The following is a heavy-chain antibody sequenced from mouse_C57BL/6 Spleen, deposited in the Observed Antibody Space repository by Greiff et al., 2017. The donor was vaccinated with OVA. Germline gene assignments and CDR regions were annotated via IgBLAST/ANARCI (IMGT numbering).Heavy chain of an antibody. V-gene: IGHV5-16*01. J-gene: IGHJ1*03. CDR2: INYDGSST. CDR3: ARSNWEGPGYFDV. CDR1: GFTFSDYY. D-gene: IGHD4-1*01. Sequence: EVKLMESEGGLVQPGSSMKLSCTASGFTFSDYYMAWVRQVPEKGLEWVANINYDGSSTYYLDSLKSRFIISRDNAKNILYLQMSSLKSEDTATYYCARSNWEGPGYFDVWGTGTTVTVSS.